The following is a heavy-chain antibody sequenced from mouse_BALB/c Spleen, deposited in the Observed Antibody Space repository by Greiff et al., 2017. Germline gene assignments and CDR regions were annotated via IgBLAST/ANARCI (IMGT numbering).Heavy chain of an antibody. D-gene: IGHD4-1*01. CDR2: ISDGGSYT. V-gene: IGHV5-4*02. CDR3: ARGTGTGYFDY. CDR1: GFTFSDYY. Sequence: EVMLVESGGGLVKPGGSLKLSCAASGFTFSDYYMYWVRQTPEKRLEWVATISDGGSYTYYPDSVKGRFTISRDNAKNNLYLQMSSLKSEDTAMYYCARGTGTGYFDYWGQGTTLTVSS. J-gene: IGHJ2*01.